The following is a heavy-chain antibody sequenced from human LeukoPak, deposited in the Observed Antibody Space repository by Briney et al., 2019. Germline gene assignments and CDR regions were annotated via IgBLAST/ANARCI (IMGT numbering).Heavy chain of an antibody. D-gene: IGHD6-13*01. CDR3: VKEGIPGCSSSWYGVDY. V-gene: IGHV3-64D*06. CDR1: GFTFSSYA. Sequence: PGGSLRLSCSASGFTFSSYAMHWVRQAPGKGLEYVSAISSNGGSTYYADSVKGRFTISRDNSKNTLYLQMSSLRAEDTAVYYCVKEGIPGCSSSWYGVDYWGQGTLVTVSS. J-gene: IGHJ4*02. CDR2: ISSNGGST.